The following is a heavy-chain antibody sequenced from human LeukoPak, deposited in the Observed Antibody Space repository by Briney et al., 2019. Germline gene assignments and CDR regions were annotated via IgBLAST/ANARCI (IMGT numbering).Heavy chain of an antibody. CDR1: GFTFSSYS. J-gene: IGHJ4*02. D-gene: IGHD5-18*01. Sequence: GGSLRLSCAVSGFTFSSYSMNWVRQAPGKGLEWVSSISSSSSYIYYADSVKGRFTISRDNAKNSLYLQMNSLRAEDTAVYYCARAPLWSKTIDYWGQGTLVTVSS. V-gene: IGHV3-21*01. CDR2: ISSSSSYI. CDR3: ARAPLWSKTIDY.